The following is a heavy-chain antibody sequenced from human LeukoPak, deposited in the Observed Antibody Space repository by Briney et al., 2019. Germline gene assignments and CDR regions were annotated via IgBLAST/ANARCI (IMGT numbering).Heavy chain of an antibody. Sequence: SVKVSCKASGGTFSSYAISWVRQAPGQGLEWMGRIIPIFGTANYAQKFQGRVTITTDESTSTAYMELSSLRSEDTAVYYCARVLIGSSWPNNWFDPWGQGTPVTVSS. CDR1: GGTFSSYA. CDR2: IIPIFGTA. CDR3: ARVLIGSSWPNNWFDP. V-gene: IGHV1-69*05. D-gene: IGHD6-13*01. J-gene: IGHJ5*02.